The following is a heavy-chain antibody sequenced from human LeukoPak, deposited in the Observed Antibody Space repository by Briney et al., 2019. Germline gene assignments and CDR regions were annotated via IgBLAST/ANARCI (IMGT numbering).Heavy chain of an antibody. CDR3: AREGGRVNWFDP. CDR2: VYYSGST. Sequence: PSETLSLTCTVSGGSITSNSYYWGWIRQPPGKGLEWIGNVYYSGSTFYNPSLKSRVTISADTSKNQFSLKLTSVTAADTAVYYCAREGGRVNWFDPWGQGTLVTVSS. J-gene: IGHJ5*02. D-gene: IGHD1-26*01. CDR1: GGSITSNSYY. V-gene: IGHV4-39*07.